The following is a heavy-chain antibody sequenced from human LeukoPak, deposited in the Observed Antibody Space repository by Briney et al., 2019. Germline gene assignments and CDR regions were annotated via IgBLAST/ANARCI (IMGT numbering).Heavy chain of an antibody. CDR1: GFTLYDYA. CDR3: AKGVRSGTYYNCFDP. V-gene: IGHV3-43*02. Sequence: GGSLRLSCVASGFTLYDYALHWGRQGPGKGVEGISLISGDGDNTYYADPVKGRFTFSRDNSKNSLYPQMSSLRAEDTALYYCAKGVRSGTYYNCFDPWGQGTLVTVSS. D-gene: IGHD1-26*01. J-gene: IGHJ5*02. CDR2: ISGDGDNT.